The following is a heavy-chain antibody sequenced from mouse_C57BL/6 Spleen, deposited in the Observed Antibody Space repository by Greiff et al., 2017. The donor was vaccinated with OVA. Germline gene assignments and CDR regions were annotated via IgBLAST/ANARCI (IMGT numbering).Heavy chain of an antibody. V-gene: IGHV14-4*01. Sequence: VQLQQSGAELVRPGASVTLSCTASGFNIKDDYMHWVKQRPEQGLEWIGWIDPENGDTEYASKFQGKATITADTSSNTAYLQLSSLTSEDTAVYYCTLYYYGSSWYFDVWGTGTTVTVSS. CDR3: TLYYYGSSWYFDV. CDR2: IDPENGDT. J-gene: IGHJ1*03. D-gene: IGHD1-1*01. CDR1: GFNIKDDY.